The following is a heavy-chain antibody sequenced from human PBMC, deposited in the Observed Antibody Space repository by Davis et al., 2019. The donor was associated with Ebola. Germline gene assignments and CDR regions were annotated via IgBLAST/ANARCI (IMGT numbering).Heavy chain of an antibody. J-gene: IGHJ4*02. CDR1: GGSISTNSYY. CDR2: IYYTGSA. V-gene: IGHV4-39*01. Sequence: SETLSLTCTVSGGSISTNSYYWGWIRQPPGKGREWIGSIYYTGSAYYNPSLRSRVTMSVATSRNQFSLKLRSVTATDTAVYYCTNAGEAIFDYWSRGTLVTVSS. D-gene: IGHD2-21*01. CDR3: TNAGEAIFDY.